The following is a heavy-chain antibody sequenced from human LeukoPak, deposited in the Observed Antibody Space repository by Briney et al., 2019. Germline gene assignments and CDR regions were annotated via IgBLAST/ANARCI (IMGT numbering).Heavy chain of an antibody. CDR2: IYYSGST. Sequence: PSETLSLTCTVSGGSISGYYWSWIRQPPGKGLEWIGYIYYSGSTNYNPSLKSRVTISVDTSKNQFSLNLSSVTAADTTVYYCARLRGGGSYGLVDYWGQGTLVTVSS. J-gene: IGHJ4*02. V-gene: IGHV4-59*01. CDR1: GGSISGYY. D-gene: IGHD5-18*01. CDR3: ARLRGGGSYGLVDY.